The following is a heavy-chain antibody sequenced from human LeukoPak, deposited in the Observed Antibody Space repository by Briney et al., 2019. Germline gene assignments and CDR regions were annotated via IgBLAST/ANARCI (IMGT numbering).Heavy chain of an antibody. V-gene: IGHV1-8*01. D-gene: IGHD2-15*01. J-gene: IGHJ4*01. CDR1: GYTFNNFD. CDR3: ARVSFDSSGNKINFDY. Sequence: ASVEVSCKASGYTFNNFDINWLRQATGQGLEWMGWMHPISGNTGYAQKFQGRVTMTRNTSISTAYMELSSLRSEDTAVYYCARVSFDSSGNKINFDYWGHGTLVTVSS. CDR2: MHPISGNT.